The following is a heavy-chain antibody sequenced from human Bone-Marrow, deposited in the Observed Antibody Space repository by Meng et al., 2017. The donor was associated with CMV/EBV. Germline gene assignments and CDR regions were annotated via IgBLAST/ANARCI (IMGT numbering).Heavy chain of an antibody. CDR1: VSSNSAA. V-gene: IGHV6-1*01. D-gene: IGHD3-22*01. J-gene: IGHJ4*02. CDR3: ARLGSGYYSRALVY. CDR2: TYYRSKWYN. Sequence: VSSNSAAWNWIRQSPSRGLEWLGRTYYRSKWYNDYAVSVKSRITINPDTSKNQFSLQLNSVTPEDTAVYYCARLGSGYYSRALVYWGQGTLVTVSS.